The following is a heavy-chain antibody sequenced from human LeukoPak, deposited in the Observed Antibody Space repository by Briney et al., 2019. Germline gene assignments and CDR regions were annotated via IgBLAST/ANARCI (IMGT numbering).Heavy chain of an antibody. CDR1: GYTFTGYY. CDR2: INPNSGGT. J-gene: IGHJ4*02. V-gene: IGHV1-2*06. D-gene: IGHD3-22*01. CDR3: ARAVGYMIATF. Sequence: AASVNVSCEDSGYTFTGYYMHGVRQAPGQGLEWMGRINPNSGGTNYAQKFQGRVTMTRDTSISTAYMELSRLRSDDTAVYYCARAVGYMIATFWGQGTLVTVSS.